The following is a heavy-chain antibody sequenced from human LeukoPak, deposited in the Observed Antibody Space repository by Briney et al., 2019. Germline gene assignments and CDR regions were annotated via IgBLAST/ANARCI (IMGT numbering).Heavy chain of an antibody. D-gene: IGHD3-22*01. J-gene: IGHJ4*02. Sequence: SQTLSLTCAVYGGSFSGYYWSWVRQHPGKGLEWLGVINHSGSTNYNPSLKSRVTISVDTSENQFSLKLSSVTAADTGVYYCARAYYCDSSGHYYCDYWGRGTLVSVSS. CDR3: ARAYYCDSSGHYYCDY. V-gene: IGHV4-34*01. CDR1: GGSFSGYY. CDR2: INHSGST.